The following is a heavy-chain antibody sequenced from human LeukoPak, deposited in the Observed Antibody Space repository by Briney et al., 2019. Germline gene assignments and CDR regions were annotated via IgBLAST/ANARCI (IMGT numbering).Heavy chain of an antibody. J-gene: IGHJ4*02. CDR1: GGSISSSSYY. D-gene: IGHD6-13*01. CDR2: IYYSGST. CDR3: ASNSSPGY. V-gene: IGHV4-39*01. Sequence: PSETLSLTCTVSGGSISSSSYYWGWIRQPPGKGLEWIGSIYYSGSTYYNPSLKGRVTISVDTSKNQFPLNLSSVTAADTAVYYCASNSSPGYWGQGTLVTVSS.